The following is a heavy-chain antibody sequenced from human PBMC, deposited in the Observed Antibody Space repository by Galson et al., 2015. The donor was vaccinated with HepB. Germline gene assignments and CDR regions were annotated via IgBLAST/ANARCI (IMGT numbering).Heavy chain of an antibody. CDR1: GYIFTTNG. D-gene: IGHD6-6*01. Sequence: SVKVSCKASGYIFTTNGISWVRQASGQGLEWLGWISINSGNTNYVEGLQGRVTMTRDTSTSTAYMEMRRLTSDDTAVYYCARDRSHSLDYWGQGTLVTVSS. V-gene: IGHV1-18*04. J-gene: IGHJ4*02. CDR2: ISINSGNT. CDR3: ARDRSHSLDY.